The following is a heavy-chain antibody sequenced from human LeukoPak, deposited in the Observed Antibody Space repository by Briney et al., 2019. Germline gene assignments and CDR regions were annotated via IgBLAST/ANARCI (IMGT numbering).Heavy chain of an antibody. V-gene: IGHV3-7*01. J-gene: IGHJ4*02. CDR1: GFNFSTYW. D-gene: IGHD3-10*01. Sequence: GGSLRLSCAASGFNFSTYWMTWVRQVLGKGLEWVANIKEDGSEIYYVDAVKGRFSISRDNAKTSLYLQVNNLSVADTAVYYCVTDQTGRHPYFFDYWGQGTLVTVSS. CDR2: IKEDGSEI. CDR3: VTDQTGRHPYFFDY.